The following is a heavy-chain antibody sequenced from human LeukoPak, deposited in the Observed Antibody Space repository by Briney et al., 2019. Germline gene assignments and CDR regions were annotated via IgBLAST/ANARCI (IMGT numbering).Heavy chain of an antibody. D-gene: IGHD3-22*01. Sequence: PSETLSLTCTVSGGSISSYYWSWIRQPAGKGLEWIGRIYTSGSTNYNPSPKSRVTMSVDTSKNQFSLKLSSVTAADTAVYYCARDRYDSSGYYSVDYWGQGTLVTVSS. CDR3: ARDRYDSSGYYSVDY. V-gene: IGHV4-4*07. J-gene: IGHJ4*02. CDR2: IYTSGST. CDR1: GGSISSYY.